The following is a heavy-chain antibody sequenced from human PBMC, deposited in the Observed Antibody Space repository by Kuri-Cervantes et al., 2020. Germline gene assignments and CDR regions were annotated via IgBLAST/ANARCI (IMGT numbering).Heavy chain of an antibody. V-gene: IGHV3-30*02. Sequence: GGSLRLSCLTSGFILKNYDIHWVRQAPGKGLEWVAGIEFDGNEGDERIYGDSVRGRFTISRDNPKNTVYLQMNSLRTGDTAIYFCGMSENIHHFLMDVWGKGTAVTVSS. J-gene: IGHJ6*03. CDR1: GFILKNYD. CDR2: IEFDGNEG. D-gene: IGHD1/OR15-1a*01. CDR3: GMSENIHHFLMDV.